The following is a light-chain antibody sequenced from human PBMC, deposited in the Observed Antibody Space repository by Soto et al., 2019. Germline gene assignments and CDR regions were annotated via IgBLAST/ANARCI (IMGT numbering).Light chain of an antibody. CDR1: SSDVGGYNY. V-gene: IGLV2-8*01. J-gene: IGLJ3*02. CDR2: EVT. CDR3: SSYAGSNILV. Sequence: QSALTRPPSASGSPGQSVTISCTGTSSDVGGYNYVSWYQQHPGKVPKLMIYEVTKRPSGVPDRFSGSKSGNTASLTVSGLQAEDEADYYCSSYAGSNILVFGGGTKVTVL.